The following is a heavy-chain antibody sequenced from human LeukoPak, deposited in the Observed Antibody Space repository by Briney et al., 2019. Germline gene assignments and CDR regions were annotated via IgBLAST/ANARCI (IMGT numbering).Heavy chain of an antibody. CDR1: GGSISSFY. CDR3: ARSRYSSGSYYFDY. Sequence: WETLSLTCTVSGGSISSFYWSWIRQPPGKGLEWIGFIYDSGTTNYNPSLRSRVTVSVGTSKNQFSLKLTSVTAADTAVYYCARSRYSSGSYYFDYWGQGTLVTVSS. D-gene: IGHD6-19*01. V-gene: IGHV4-59*08. J-gene: IGHJ4*02. CDR2: IYDSGTT.